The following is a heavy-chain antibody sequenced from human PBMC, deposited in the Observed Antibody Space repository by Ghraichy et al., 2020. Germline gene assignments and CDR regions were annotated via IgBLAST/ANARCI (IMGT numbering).Heavy chain of an antibody. CDR1: GFTFSNYW. CDR2: INSDGSSI. CDR3: ARYGSGWYYFDY. D-gene: IGHD6-19*01. J-gene: IGHJ4*02. Sequence: GGSLRLSCAASGFTFSNYWMHWVRQAPGKGLVWVSRINSDGSSISYADSVKGRFTISRDNAKNTLYLQMIRLKAEDTAVYYCARYGSGWYYFDYWGQGTLLTVSS. V-gene: IGHV3-74*01.